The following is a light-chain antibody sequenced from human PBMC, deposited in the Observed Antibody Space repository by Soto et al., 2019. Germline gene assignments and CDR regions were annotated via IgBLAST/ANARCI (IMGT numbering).Light chain of an antibody. CDR1: QSISSW. CDR3: QQYHSYWT. CDR2: DAS. J-gene: IGKJ1*01. V-gene: IGKV1-5*01. Sequence: DIQMTQSPSTLSSSFGDRVTITCRASQSISSWLAWYQQKPGKAPKLLIFDASSLESGTPSRFSGRRSGTEFTLTISSLQTDDFSTYYCQQYHSYWTFGQGTKVDIK.